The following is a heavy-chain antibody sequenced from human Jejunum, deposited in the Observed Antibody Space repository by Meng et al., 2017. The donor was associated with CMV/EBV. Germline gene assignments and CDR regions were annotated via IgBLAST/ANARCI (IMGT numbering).Heavy chain of an antibody. CDR2: LYSGGGSL. J-gene: IGHJ3*01. D-gene: IGHD5/OR15-5a*01. CDR1: STYA. CDR3: ANSVRSMDQLLIPPAFDA. V-gene: IGHV3-23*03. Sequence: STYAMSWVRQAPGKGLEWVAVLYSGGGSLYYEDSVKGRFTISTGDSRNTLYLQMNSLRPEDTAIYYCANSVRSMDQLLIPPAFDAWGQGTMVTVSS.